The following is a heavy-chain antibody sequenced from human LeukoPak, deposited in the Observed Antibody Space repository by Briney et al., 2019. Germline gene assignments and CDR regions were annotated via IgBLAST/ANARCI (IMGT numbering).Heavy chain of an antibody. CDR3: ARHLSGVTGYTYGRGIDY. D-gene: IGHD5-18*01. V-gene: IGHV4-39*07. CDR2: IYYSGST. J-gene: IGHJ4*02. CDR1: GGSISSSSYY. Sequence: PSETLSLTCTVSGGSISSSSYYWGWIRQPPGKGLEWIGSIYYSGSTYYNPSLKSRVTMSVDTSKNQFSLKLSSVTAADTAVYYCARHLSGVTGYTYGRGIDYWGQGTLVTVSS.